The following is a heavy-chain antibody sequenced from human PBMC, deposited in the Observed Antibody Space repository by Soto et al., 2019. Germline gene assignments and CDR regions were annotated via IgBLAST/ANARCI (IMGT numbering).Heavy chain of an antibody. CDR1: GFIFSDYY. CDR2: ISTRSTYT. D-gene: IGHD1-1*01. CDR3: ERDLAWKTGNVGRYYYGMDV. V-gene: IGHV3-11*06. J-gene: IGHJ6*02. Sequence: GGSLRLSCAASGFIFSDYYMSWVRQTPGKGLEWVSYISTRSTYTNYADSVKGRFTISRDNTKNSLYLQMDSLRVEDTAVYYCERDLAWKTGNVGRYYYGMDVWGQGTPVTVSS.